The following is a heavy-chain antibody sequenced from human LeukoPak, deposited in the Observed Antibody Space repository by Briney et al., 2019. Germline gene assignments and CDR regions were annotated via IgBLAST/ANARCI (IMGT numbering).Heavy chain of an antibody. V-gene: IGHV4-31*01. J-gene: IGHJ6*02. CDR3: ARAYYYDSSGYYVNSYYYYGMDV. CDR2: IYYSGST. D-gene: IGHD3-22*01. CDR1: GGSISSGGYY. Sequence: SQTLSLTCTVSGGSISSGGYYWSWIRQHPGKGLEWIGYIYYSGSTYYNQILKSIVTISVDTSKNQFSLKLSSVTAADTAVYYCARAYYYDSSGYYVNSYYYYGMDVWGQGTTVTVSS.